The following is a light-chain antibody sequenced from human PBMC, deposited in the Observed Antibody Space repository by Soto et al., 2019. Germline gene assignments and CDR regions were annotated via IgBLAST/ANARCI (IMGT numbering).Light chain of an antibody. CDR3: QVWDSSTAV. Sequence: SYELTQPLSVSVALGQTARITCGGNNIGSKNVHWYQQKPGQAPVLVIYRDSYRPSGIPERFSGSNSGNTATVTISRAQAGDEADYYCQVWDSSTAVFGGGTKLTVL. CDR2: RDS. V-gene: IGLV3-9*01. J-gene: IGLJ3*02. CDR1: NIGSKN.